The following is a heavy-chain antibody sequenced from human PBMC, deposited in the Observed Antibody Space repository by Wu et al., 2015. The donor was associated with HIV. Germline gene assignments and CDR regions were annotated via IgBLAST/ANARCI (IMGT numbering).Heavy chain of an antibody. Sequence: QVQLVQSGAEVKKPGASVKVSCKASGYTFTSYYMHWVRQAPGQGLEWMGIINPSGGSTSYAQKFQGRVTMTRDTSTSTVYMELSSLRSEDTAVYYCATPGYSSSWIDDAFDIWGQGTIGHRLF. CDR3: ATPGYSSSWIDDAFDI. CDR1: GYTFTSYY. D-gene: IGHD6-13*01. V-gene: IGHV1-46*01. CDR2: INPSGGST. J-gene: IGHJ3*02.